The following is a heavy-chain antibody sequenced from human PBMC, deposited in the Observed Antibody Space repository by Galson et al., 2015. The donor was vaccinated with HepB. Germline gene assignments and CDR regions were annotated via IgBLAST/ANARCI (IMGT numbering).Heavy chain of an antibody. V-gene: IGHV3-23*01. J-gene: IGHJ4*02. CDR3: ARCDYSNYPVDY. Sequence: SLRLSCAASGFTFSSFAMSWVRQAPGKGLEWVSAISGSGGSTYYADSVKGRFTISSDNSKNTMYLQMNSLRAEDTAVDYCARCDYSNYPVDYWGQGTLVTVSA. D-gene: IGHD4-11*01. CDR2: ISGSGGST. CDR1: GFTFSSFA.